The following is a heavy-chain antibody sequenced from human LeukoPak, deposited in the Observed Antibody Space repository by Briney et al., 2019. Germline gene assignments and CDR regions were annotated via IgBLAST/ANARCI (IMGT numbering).Heavy chain of an antibody. J-gene: IGHJ6*03. CDR3: ARAPEGGGYMDV. CDR1: GYTFTSYG. Sequence: ASVKGSCRAAGYTFTSYGISWVRQAPGQGLEGMGWISAYNGNTNYAQKLQGRVTMTTDTSTSTAYMELRSLRSDDTAVYYGARAPEGGGYMDVWGKGTTVTVSS. CDR2: ISAYNGNT. V-gene: IGHV1-18*01.